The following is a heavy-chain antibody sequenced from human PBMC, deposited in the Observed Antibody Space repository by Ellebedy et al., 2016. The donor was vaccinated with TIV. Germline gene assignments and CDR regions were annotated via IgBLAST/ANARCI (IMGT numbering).Heavy chain of an antibody. CDR2: INGDGRTT. CDR3: VRDIRHFLTSTGYPSFDP. J-gene: IGHJ5*02. D-gene: IGHD5-18*01. V-gene: IGHV3-74*01. CDR1: GFTFSDYW. Sequence: GGSLRLSXAASGFTFSDYWMHWVRQAPGKGLVWVSRINGDGRTTAYADSVKGRFVISRDNAKNTLYLQMNSLRAEDTALYYCVRDIRHFLTSTGYPSFDPWGQGAPVTVSS.